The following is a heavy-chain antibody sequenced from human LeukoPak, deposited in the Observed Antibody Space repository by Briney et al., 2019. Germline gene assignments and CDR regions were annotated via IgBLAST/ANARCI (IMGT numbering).Heavy chain of an antibody. D-gene: IGHD2-15*01. J-gene: IGHJ1*01. V-gene: IGHV1-69*05. CDR2: IIPIFGTA. CDR1: GGTFSSYA. CDR3: AITRDIVVVVAAPNFQH. Sequence: SVKVSCKASGGTFSSYAISWVRQAPGQGLEWMGRIIPIFGTANYAQKVQGRVTITTDESTSTAYMELSSLRSEDTAVYYCAITRDIVVVVAAPNFQHWGQGTLVTVSS.